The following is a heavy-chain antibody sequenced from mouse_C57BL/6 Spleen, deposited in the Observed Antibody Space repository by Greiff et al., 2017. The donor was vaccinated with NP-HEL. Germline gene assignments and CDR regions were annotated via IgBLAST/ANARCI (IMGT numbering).Heavy chain of an antibody. V-gene: IGHV14-4*01. CDR2: IDPENGDT. CDR1: GFIIKDDY. Sequence: EVQLKQSGAELVRPGASVKLSCTASGFIIKDDYMHWVKQRPEQGLEWIGWIDPENGDTEYASKFQGKATITADTSSNTAYLQLSSLTSEDTAVYYCTVYDYDRVAYWGQGTLVTVSA. D-gene: IGHD2-4*01. J-gene: IGHJ3*01. CDR3: TVYDYDRVAY.